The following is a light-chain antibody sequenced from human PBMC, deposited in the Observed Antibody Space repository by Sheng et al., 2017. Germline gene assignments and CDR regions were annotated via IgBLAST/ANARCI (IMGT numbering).Light chain of an antibody. CDR3: SSYSTTNSVL. CDR2: DVT. CDR1: SSDIGGDFY. V-gene: IGLV2-14*03. J-gene: IGLJ2*01. Sequence: QSALTQPASVSGSFGQSITISCTGTSSDIGGDFYVSWYQHHPGNAPKLLICDVTERPSGVSNRFSGSKSANTASLTISGLQSEDEGDYYCSSYSTTNSVLFGGGTKLTVL.